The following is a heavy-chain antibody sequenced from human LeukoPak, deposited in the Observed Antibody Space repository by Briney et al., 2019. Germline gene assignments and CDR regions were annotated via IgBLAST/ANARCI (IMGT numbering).Heavy chain of an antibody. V-gene: IGHV3-74*01. CDR1: GFTFSSYW. D-gene: IGHD5-24*01. CDR2: INSDGSST. Sequence: GGSLRLSCAASGFTFSSYWMHCVREAPGKGLVWVSRINSDGSSTSYADSVKGRFTISRDNAKNTLYLQMNSLRAEDTAVYYCAKSRRDGYNSGGYYFDYWGQGTLVTVSS. CDR3: AKSRRDGYNSGGYYFDY. J-gene: IGHJ4*02.